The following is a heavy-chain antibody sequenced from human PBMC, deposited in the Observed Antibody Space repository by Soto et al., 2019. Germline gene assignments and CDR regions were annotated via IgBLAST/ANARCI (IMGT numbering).Heavy chain of an antibody. CDR1: GFTFSSVW. CDR3: VRGNPIGTS. J-gene: IGHJ5*02. V-gene: IGHV3-7*04. Sequence: EVQLVESGGGLVQPGGSLTLSCAVSGFTFSSVWMHWVRQAPGKGLEWVANIKEDGSEKYYVDSVKGRFIISRDNVRNSLYLQMNSTGADDTAVYYSVRGNPIGTSWGQGTLVTVTS. D-gene: IGHD3-22*01. CDR2: IKEDGSEK.